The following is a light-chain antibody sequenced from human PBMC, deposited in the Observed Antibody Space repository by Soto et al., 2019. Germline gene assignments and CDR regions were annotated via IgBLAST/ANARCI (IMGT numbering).Light chain of an antibody. CDR1: SSDVGGYNY. Sequence: QSALTQPRSVSGSPGQSVTISCTGTSSDVGGYNYVSWYQQHPGKAPKLMIYDVSKRPSGVPDRFSGSKSGTSASLTISGLQAEDEAYYYCQSYDRGLSAVVFGGGTKLTAL. CDR3: QSYDRGLSAVV. J-gene: IGLJ3*02. CDR2: DVS. V-gene: IGLV2-11*01.